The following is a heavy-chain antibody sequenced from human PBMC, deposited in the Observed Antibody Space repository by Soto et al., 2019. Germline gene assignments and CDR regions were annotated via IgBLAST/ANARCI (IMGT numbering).Heavy chain of an antibody. CDR3: ARAGLGDGSDY. CDR1: GGSVSSGSYY. V-gene: IGHV4-61*01. CDR2: IYYSGST. D-gene: IGHD1-26*01. J-gene: IGHJ4*02. Sequence: ASETLSLTCTVSGGSVSSGSYYWSWIRQPPGKGLEWIGYIYYSGSTKNNPSLKSRVTISVDTSKNQFSLKLSPVTAADTAVYYCARAGLGDGSDYWGQGTLVTVS.